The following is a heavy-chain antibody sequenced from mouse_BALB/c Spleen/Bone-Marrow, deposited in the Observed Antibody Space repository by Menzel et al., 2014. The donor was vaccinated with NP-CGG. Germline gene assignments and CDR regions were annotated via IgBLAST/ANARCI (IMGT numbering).Heavy chain of an antibody. CDR2: IDPANGNT. J-gene: IGHJ2*01. V-gene: IGHV14-3*02. CDR3: ASYYYRYYFAS. D-gene: IGHD1-1*01. CDR1: GFNIKDTY. Sequence: VQLQQSGAELVKPGASVKLSCTASGFNIKDTYMHWVKQRPEQGLEWIGRIDPANGNTKYDPKFQGKATITADTSSNTAYLQLSSLPSEDTAVYYCASYYYRYYFASWGQGTTLTVSS.